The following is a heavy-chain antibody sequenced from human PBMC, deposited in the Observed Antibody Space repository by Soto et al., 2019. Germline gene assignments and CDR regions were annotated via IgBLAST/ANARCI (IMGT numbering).Heavy chain of an antibody. CDR2: INAGNGNT. Sequence: ASAKVCCKASGYTFTSYAMHWVRQATGQRLEWMGWINAGNGNTKYSQKFQGRVTITRDTSASTAYMELSSLRSEDTAVYYCARTCSGGSCYRPRDAFDIWGQGTMVTVSS. CDR1: GYTFTSYA. D-gene: IGHD2-15*01. CDR3: ARTCSGGSCYRPRDAFDI. V-gene: IGHV1-3*01. J-gene: IGHJ3*02.